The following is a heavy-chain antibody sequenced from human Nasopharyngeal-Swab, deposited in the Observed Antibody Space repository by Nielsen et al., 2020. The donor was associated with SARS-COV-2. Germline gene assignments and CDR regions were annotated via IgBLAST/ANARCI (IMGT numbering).Heavy chain of an antibody. CDR2: INPSGGST. CDR3: ARGGITIFGVVTLGGY. CDR1: GYTFTSYY. J-gene: IGHJ4*02. D-gene: IGHD3-3*01. V-gene: IGHV1-46*01. Sequence: ASVKVSCKASGYTFTSYYMHWVRQAPGQGLEWMGIINPSGGSTSYAQKFQGRVTMTRDTSTSTVYMELSSLRSEDTAVYYCARGGITIFGVVTLGGYWGQGTLVTVSS.